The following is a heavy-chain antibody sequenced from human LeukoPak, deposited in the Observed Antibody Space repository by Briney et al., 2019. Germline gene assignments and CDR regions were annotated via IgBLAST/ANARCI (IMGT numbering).Heavy chain of an antibody. D-gene: IGHD3-10*01. Sequence: GGSLRLSCTASGFTFSSYAMHWVRQAPGKGLEWVAVISYDGSNNYYADSVKGRFTISRDNSNNTLSLQVNSLRAEDTAVYYCVRVGGESYYDLYTALDYWGQGILVTVSS. J-gene: IGHJ4*02. V-gene: IGHV3-30-3*01. CDR1: GFTFSSYA. CDR3: VRVGGESYYDLYTALDY. CDR2: ISYDGSNN.